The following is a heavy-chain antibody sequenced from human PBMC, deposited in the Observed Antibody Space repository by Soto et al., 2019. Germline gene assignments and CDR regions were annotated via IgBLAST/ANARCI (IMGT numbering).Heavy chain of an antibody. D-gene: IGHD1-26*01. CDR1: GFTFSSYG. Sequence: GGSLRLSCAASGFTFSSYGMHWVRQAPGKGLEWVAVISYDGSNKYYADSVKGRFTISRDNSKNTLYLQMNSLRAEDTAVYYCAKMWEQLHFDYWGQGTLVTVSS. J-gene: IGHJ4*02. CDR3: AKMWEQLHFDY. CDR2: ISYDGSNK. V-gene: IGHV3-30*18.